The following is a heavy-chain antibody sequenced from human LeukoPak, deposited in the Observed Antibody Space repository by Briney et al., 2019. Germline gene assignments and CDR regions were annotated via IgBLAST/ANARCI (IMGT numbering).Heavy chain of an antibody. V-gene: IGHV3-30*18. J-gene: IGHJ4*02. D-gene: IGHD5-18*01. CDR1: GFTFSSYG. CDR2: ISYDGSNK. Sequence: GGSLRLSCAASGFTFSSYGMHWVRQAPGKGLEWVAVISYDGSNKYYADSVKGRFTIPRDNSKNTLYLQMNSLRAEDTAVYYCAKVSHTAMVKGYFDYWGQGTLVTVS. CDR3: AKVSHTAMVKGYFDY.